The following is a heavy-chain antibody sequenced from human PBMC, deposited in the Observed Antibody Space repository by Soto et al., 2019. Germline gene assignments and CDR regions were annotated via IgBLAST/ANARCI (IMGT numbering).Heavy chain of an antibody. CDR3: ARIRWEVEKNYFGP. V-gene: IGHV4-30-4*01. CDR2: IYHSGNT. CDR1: GGSISSADHY. D-gene: IGHD1-26*01. Sequence: PSETLSLTCRVSGGSISSADHYWSWIRQPPGNGLEWMGYIYHSGNTHYNPSLKSRITISIDTSTNRFSLNLTSVTAADTAVYFCARIRWEVEKNYFGPWGQGDLVTVTS. J-gene: IGHJ5*02.